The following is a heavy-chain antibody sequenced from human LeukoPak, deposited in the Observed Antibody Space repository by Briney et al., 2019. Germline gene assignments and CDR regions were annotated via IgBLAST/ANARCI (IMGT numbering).Heavy chain of an antibody. D-gene: IGHD3-22*01. Sequence: GVSVRLSCAASGFIFSSYAMSWVRQAPGQGLEWVSTVSGSGDTTYYRDSVKGRFTISRDNSKNTLYLQMNSLRAEDTAVYYCATNYYDGVDPWGQGILVTV. CDR2: VSGSGDTT. V-gene: IGHV3-23*01. J-gene: IGHJ5*02. CDR1: GFIFSSYA. CDR3: ATNYYDGVDP.